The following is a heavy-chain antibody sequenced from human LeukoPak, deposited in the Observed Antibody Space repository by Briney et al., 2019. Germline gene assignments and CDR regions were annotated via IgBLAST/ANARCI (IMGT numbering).Heavy chain of an antibody. CDR2: INHSGST. D-gene: IGHD6-13*01. CDR1: GGSFSGYY. V-gene: IGHV4-34*01. Sequence: SETLSLTCAVYGGSFSGYYWSWIRQPPGKGLEWIGEINHSGSTNYNPSLKSRVTISVDTSKNQFSLKLSSVTAADTAVYYCARGRGSWYGGYWGREPWSPSPQ. J-gene: IGHJ4*02. CDR3: ARGRGSWYGGY.